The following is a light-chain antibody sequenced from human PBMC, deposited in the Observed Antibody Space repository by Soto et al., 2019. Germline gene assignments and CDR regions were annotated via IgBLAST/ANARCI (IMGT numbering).Light chain of an antibody. J-gene: IGKJ5*01. V-gene: IGKV1-5*01. CDR2: DAS. CDR3: QQYNSYLYT. Sequence: DIQMTQSPSTLSASLGDRVTITCRASQNIHSWLAWYQQKPGKAPKLLVYDASSLQSGVPSRFSGSGYGTEFTLTISSLQPDDFATYYCQQYNSYLYTFGQGTRLEIK. CDR1: QNIHSW.